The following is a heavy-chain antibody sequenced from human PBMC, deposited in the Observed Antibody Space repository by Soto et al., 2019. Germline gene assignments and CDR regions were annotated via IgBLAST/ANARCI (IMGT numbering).Heavy chain of an antibody. CDR1: GGTFSSYA. CDR2: IIPIFGTA. V-gene: IGHV1-69*12. Sequence: QVKLVQSGAEVKKPGSSVKVSCKASGGTFSSYAISWVRQAPGQGLEWMGGIIPIFGTANYAQKFQGRVTLTGDESTSTVYMELSSLRSEDTAVYYCASPLAVAGTWDFDLWGRGTLVTVSS. D-gene: IGHD6-19*01. CDR3: ASPLAVAGTWDFDL. J-gene: IGHJ2*01.